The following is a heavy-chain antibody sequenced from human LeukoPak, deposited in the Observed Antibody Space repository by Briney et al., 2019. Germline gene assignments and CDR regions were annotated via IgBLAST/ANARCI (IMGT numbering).Heavy chain of an antibody. J-gene: IGHJ6*03. CDR1: GFTFSSYV. CDR2: IWFDGSNK. Sequence: PGRSLRLSCVASGFTFSSYVMHWVRPAPGKGLGWVAVIWFDGSNKYCADSVKGRFTLSRDNFKNTLDLQMNSLRAEDTAVYYCARDGGYCSRTSCPASRMDVWGKGTTVTVSS. D-gene: IGHD2-2*03. V-gene: IGHV3-33*01. CDR3: ARDGGYCSRTSCPASRMDV.